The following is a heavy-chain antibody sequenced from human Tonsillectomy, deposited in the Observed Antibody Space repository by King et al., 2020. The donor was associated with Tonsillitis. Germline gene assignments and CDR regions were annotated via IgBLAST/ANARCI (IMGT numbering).Heavy chain of an antibody. J-gene: IGHJ4*02. Sequence: VQLVESGAEVKKPGASVKVSCKASGYTFTSYYMHWVRQAPGQGLEWMGIINPSGGSTSYAQKFQGRVTMTRDRSMSTVYMELSSLRSEDTAVYYCAIGYVDIVATIDYWGQGTLVTVSS. CDR3: AIGYVDIVATIDY. CDR2: INPSGGST. V-gene: IGHV1-46*01. D-gene: IGHD5-12*01. CDR1: GYTFTSYY.